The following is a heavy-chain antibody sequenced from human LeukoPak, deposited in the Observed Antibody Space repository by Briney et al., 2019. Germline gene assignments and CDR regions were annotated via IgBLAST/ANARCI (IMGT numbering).Heavy chain of an antibody. CDR3: ARLFGTNFDY. CDR2: IYYSGST. J-gene: IGHJ4*02. V-gene: IGHV4-39*01. D-gene: IGHD3-16*01. Sequence: SETLSLTCTVSGGPISSSSSYWGWIRQPPGKGLEWIGSIYYSGSTYYNPSLKSRVTISVDTSKNQFSLKLSSVTAADTAVYYCARLFGTNFDYWGQGTLVTVSS. CDR1: GGPISSSSSY.